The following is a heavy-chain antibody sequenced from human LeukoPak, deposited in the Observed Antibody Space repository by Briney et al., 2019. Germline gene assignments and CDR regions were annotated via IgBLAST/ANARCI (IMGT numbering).Heavy chain of an antibody. CDR3: AKDHSSGWYFDY. D-gene: IGHD6-19*01. Sequence: GGSLRLSCAASGFTFSSYGMHWVRQAPGKGLEWVAVISYDGSNKYYADSVKGRFTIPRDNSKNTLYLQMNSLRAEDTAVYYCAKDHSSGWYFDYWGQGTLVTVSS. J-gene: IGHJ4*02. V-gene: IGHV3-30*18. CDR1: GFTFSSYG. CDR2: ISYDGSNK.